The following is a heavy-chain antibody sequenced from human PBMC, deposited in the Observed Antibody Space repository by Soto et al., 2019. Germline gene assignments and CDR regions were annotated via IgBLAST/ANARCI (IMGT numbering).Heavy chain of an antibody. CDR1: GYTFPSYG. CDR2: ISAYNGNT. J-gene: IGHJ4*02. CDR3: ASVPRMSSSGWYNFDY. Sequence: ASVKVSCKASGYTFPSYGISWVRQAPGQGLEWMGWISAYNGNTNYAQKLQGRVTMTTDTSTSTAYMELRSLRSDDTAVYYCASVPRMSSSGWYNFDYWGQGTLVTVSS. V-gene: IGHV1-18*01. D-gene: IGHD6-19*01.